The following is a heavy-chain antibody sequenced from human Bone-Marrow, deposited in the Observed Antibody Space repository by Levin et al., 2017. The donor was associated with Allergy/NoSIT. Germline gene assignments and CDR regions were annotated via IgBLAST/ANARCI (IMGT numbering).Heavy chain of an antibody. CDR1: GYSFSDYY. Sequence: PVASVKVSCKASGYSFSDYYLHWLRQAPGQGLEWVGWINVNTGATNYAQKFQDRVALTTDTSISTAYMELSRLKSDDTAVYYCTRGGGSGSYKNFDSWGQGTLVTVSS. CDR2: INVNTGAT. V-gene: IGHV1-2*02. D-gene: IGHD3-10*01. CDR3: TRGGGSGSYKNFDS. J-gene: IGHJ4*02.